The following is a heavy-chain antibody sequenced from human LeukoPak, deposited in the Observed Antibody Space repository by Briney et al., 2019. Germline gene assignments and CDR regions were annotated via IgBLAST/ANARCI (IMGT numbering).Heavy chain of an antibody. V-gene: IGHV1-69*05. CDR3: AMEEEQWLVTDY. CDR2: IIPIFGTA. Sequence: GATVKVSCKASGGTFSSYAISWVRQAPGQGLDWMGRIIPIFGTANYAQKFQGRVTITTDESTSTAYMELSSLRSEDTAVYYCAMEEEQWLVTDYWGQGTLVTVSS. D-gene: IGHD6-19*01. J-gene: IGHJ4*02. CDR1: GGTFSSYA.